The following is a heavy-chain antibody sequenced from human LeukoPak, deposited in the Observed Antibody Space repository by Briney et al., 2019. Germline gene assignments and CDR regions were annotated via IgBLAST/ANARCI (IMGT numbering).Heavy chain of an antibody. J-gene: IGHJ6*03. D-gene: IGHD6-6*01. CDR1: GYTFTSYG. V-gene: IGHV1-18*01. CDR3: ARGRLAARPRDYYYMDV. CDR2: ISAYNGNT. Sequence: GASVKVSCKASGYTFTSYGISWVRQAPGQGLEWMGWISAYNGNTNYAQKLQGRVTITRNTSISTAYMELSSLRSEDTAVYYCARGRLAARPRDYYYMDVWGKGTTVTVSS.